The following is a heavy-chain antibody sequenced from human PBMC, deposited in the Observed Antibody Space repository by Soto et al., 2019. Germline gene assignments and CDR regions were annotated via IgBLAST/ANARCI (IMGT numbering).Heavy chain of an antibody. Sequence: SLRLSCSATGFTFSSYAMHWVRQAPGKVLEYVSAISSNGGSTYYADSVKVRFTISRDNSKNTLYLQMSSLRAEDTAVYYCVKDLPYSGYDSYYYYGMDVWGQGTTVTVYS. V-gene: IGHV3-64D*06. D-gene: IGHD5-12*01. J-gene: IGHJ6*02. CDR1: GFTFSSYA. CDR3: VKDLPYSGYDSYYYYGMDV. CDR2: ISSNGGST.